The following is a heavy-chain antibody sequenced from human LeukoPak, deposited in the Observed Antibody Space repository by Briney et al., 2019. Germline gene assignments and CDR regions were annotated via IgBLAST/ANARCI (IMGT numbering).Heavy chain of an antibody. J-gene: IGHJ4*02. CDR2: ISSSSSNI. CDR3: ARALRDILTGYYLDY. D-gene: IGHD3-9*01. CDR1: GFTFSSYS. V-gene: IGHV3-21*01. Sequence: GGSLRLSCAASGFTFSSYSMSWVRQAPGKGLEWVSSISSSSSNIYYADSVKGRFTISRDNSKNSLYLQMNSLRAEDTAVYYCARALRDILTGYYLDYWGQGTLVTVSS.